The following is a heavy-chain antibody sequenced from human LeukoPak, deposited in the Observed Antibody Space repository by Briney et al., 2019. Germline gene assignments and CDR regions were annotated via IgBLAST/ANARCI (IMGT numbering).Heavy chain of an antibody. CDR2: IYSGDST. Sequence: GGSLRLSCAASGFTVSSNYMSWVRPAPGKGLEWVSIIYSGDSTYYADSVKGRFTISRDNSKNTLWLQMNSLRAEDTAVYYCARSGFGVLYYYGMDVWGQGTTVTVSS. V-gene: IGHV3-66*01. J-gene: IGHJ6*02. CDR1: GFTVSSNY. CDR3: ARSGFGVLYYYGMDV. D-gene: IGHD3-10*01.